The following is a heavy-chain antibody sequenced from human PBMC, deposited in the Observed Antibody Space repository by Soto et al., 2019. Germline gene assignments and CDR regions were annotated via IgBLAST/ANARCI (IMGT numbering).Heavy chain of an antibody. D-gene: IGHD3-16*01. Sequence: GASVKVSCKVSGYTLTEFSIHWVRQAPGKGLELMGGFDPEEGETIYAQRFQGRVIMTEDTSTDTAYMELSSLRSEDTAVYYCATVAVQVGWFRSDYVPQFDSWGQGTLVTVSS. CDR3: ATVAVQVGWFRSDYVPQFDS. V-gene: IGHV1-24*01. CDR1: GYTLTEFS. J-gene: IGHJ4*02. CDR2: FDPEEGET.